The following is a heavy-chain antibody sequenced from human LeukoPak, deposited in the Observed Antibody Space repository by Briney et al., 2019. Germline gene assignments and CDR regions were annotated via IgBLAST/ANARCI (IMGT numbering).Heavy chain of an antibody. J-gene: IGHJ4*02. V-gene: IGHV3-30*04. CDR2: ISYDGSNK. CDR1: GFTFSSYA. D-gene: IGHD3-10*01. Sequence: PGGSLRLSCAASGFTFSSYAMHWVRQAPGKGLEWVAVISYDGSNKYYADSVKGRFTISRDNSKNTLYLQMNSLRAEDTAVYYCAREGEDYYGSGSYRYYFDYWGQGTLVTVSS. CDR3: AREGEDYYGSGSYRYYFDY.